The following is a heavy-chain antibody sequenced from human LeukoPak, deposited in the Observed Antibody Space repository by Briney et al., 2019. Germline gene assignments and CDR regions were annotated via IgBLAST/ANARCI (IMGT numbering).Heavy chain of an antibody. Sequence: GASVKVSCKASGYTFTGYYLHWVRQAPGQGLEWMGWINPNSGGTNYAQNFQGRVTMTRDTSISTVYMELSRLRSDDTAVYYCAGDLQGAAAVPDYWGQGTLVTVSS. J-gene: IGHJ4*02. CDR3: AGDLQGAAAVPDY. V-gene: IGHV1-2*02. CDR2: INPNSGGT. CDR1: GYTFTGYY. D-gene: IGHD6-25*01.